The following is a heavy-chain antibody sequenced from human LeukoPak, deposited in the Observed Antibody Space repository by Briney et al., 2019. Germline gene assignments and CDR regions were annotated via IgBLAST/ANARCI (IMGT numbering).Heavy chain of an antibody. D-gene: IGHD1-14*01. J-gene: IGHJ3*02. CDR1: GFIFSSYT. CDR3: ARGGLGMSGRIVDAFDI. V-gene: IGHV3-21*01. CDR2: ISSSSRYI. Sequence: GGALRLSCAASGFIFSSYTMNWVRQAPGKGLEWVSSISSSSRYIYFVDSVKGRFTISRDNAKNSLYLQMNSLRAEDTAVYYCARGGLGMSGRIVDAFDIWGPGTRVTVSS.